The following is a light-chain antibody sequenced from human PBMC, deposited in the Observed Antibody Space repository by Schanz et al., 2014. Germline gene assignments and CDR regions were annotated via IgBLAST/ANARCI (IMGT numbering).Light chain of an antibody. CDR1: QTVSNN. Sequence: EIVMTQSPATLSVSPGERGTLSCRASQTVSNNLAWYQQKPGQTPRLLIYGASSRATGIPDRFSGSGSGTDFTLTISSLQSEDFAVYYCQQRSNWPLTFGGGTKVEIK. V-gene: IGKV3D-15*01. CDR3: QQRSNWPLT. J-gene: IGKJ4*01. CDR2: GAS.